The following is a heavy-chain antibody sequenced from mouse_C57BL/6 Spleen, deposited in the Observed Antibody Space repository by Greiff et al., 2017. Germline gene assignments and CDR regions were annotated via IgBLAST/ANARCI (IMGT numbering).Heavy chain of an antibody. Sequence: EVQLQQSGAELVRPGASVKLSCTASGFNIKDYYMHWVKQRPEQGLEWIGRIDPADGDTEYAPKFQGKATMTADTSSNTAYLQLSSLTSEDTAVYYCTKGVTTDYYAMDYWGQGTAVTVSS. J-gene: IGHJ4*01. D-gene: IGHD2-2*01. CDR3: TKGVTTDYYAMDY. V-gene: IGHV14-1*01. CDR2: IDPADGDT. CDR1: GFNIKDYY.